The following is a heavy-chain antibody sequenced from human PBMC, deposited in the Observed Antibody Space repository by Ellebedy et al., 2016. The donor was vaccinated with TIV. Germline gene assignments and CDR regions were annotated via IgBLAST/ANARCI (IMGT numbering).Heavy chain of an antibody. V-gene: IGHV4-61*01. CDR1: GGSASSGSYY. CDR2: IYYGGST. CDR3: ASARMVRALRNYYCGMDV. Sequence: SETLSLTXTVSGGSASSGSYYWSWIRQPPGKGLEWIGHIYYGGSTNYNPSLKSRVTISVDTSKNQFSLKLSSVTAADTAVYYCASARMVRALRNYYCGMDVWGQGTTVTVSS. D-gene: IGHD4/OR15-4a*01. J-gene: IGHJ6*02.